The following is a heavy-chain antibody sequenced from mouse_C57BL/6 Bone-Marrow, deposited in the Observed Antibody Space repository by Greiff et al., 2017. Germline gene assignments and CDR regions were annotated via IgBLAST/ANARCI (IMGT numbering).Heavy chain of an antibody. CDR3: ASLVLYAMDY. CDR2: INSDGGST. CDR1: EYEFPSHD. Sequence: EVHLVESGGGLVQPGESLKLSCESNEYEFPSHDMSWVRKTPEKRLELVAAINSDGGSTSYPDTMERRFIISRDNTKKTLYLQMSSLRSEDTALYYGASLVLYAMDYWGQGTSVTVSS. V-gene: IGHV5-2*01. J-gene: IGHJ4*01.